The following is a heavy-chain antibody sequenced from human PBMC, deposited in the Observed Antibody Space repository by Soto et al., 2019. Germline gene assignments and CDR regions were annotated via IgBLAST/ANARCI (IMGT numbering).Heavy chain of an antibody. J-gene: IGHJ4*02. D-gene: IGHD2-2*01. CDR3: ATYCTGTSCYGSAADTGDYFAY. CDR1: GGSISSTGYP. V-gene: IGHV4-39*01. Sequence: QLQLQEAGPGLVKPSETLSLTCTVSGGSISSTGYPWGWIRQPPGKGLEWIGNIYYSGTTHYNPSLKSQVITSVDTSNNPSSLTLTSVTAADTAVYSCATYCTGTSCYGSAADTGDYFAYWGQGTLVTVSS. CDR2: IYYSGTT.